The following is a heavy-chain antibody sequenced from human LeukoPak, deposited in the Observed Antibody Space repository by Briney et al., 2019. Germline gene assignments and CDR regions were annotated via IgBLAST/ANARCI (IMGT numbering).Heavy chain of an antibody. J-gene: IGHJ4*02. CDR3: ARERIAALRAFDY. Sequence: GGSLRLSCAASGFTFSSYAMHWVRQAPGKGLEWVAVISYDGSNKYYADSVKGRFTISRDNSKNTLYLQMNSLRAEDTAVYYCARERIAALRAFDYWGRGNLVTVPS. CDR2: ISYDGSNK. D-gene: IGHD6-6*01. CDR1: GFTFSSYA. V-gene: IGHV3-30*04.